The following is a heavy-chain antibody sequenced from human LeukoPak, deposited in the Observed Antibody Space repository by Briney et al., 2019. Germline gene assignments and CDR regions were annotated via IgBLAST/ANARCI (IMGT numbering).Heavy chain of an antibody. J-gene: IGHJ4*02. CDR2: ISGSGDTT. Sequence: PGGSLRLSCTASGFTFSNYAMSWVRQAPGKGLEWVSGISGSGDTTYQADSVKGRFTISGDNSKNTLYLQMNSLRAEDTAVYYCAKRQGGYGFDYWGQGILVTVSS. CDR1: GFTFSNYA. CDR3: AKRQGGYGFDY. V-gene: IGHV3-23*01. D-gene: IGHD3-22*01.